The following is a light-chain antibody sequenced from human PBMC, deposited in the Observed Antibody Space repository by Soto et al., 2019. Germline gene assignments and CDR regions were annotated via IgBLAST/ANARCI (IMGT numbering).Light chain of an antibody. Sequence: DIQMTQSPSTLSASVGDTVTVTCRASQSVSGWLAWYQQKPGEAPKLLIYDASALESGVPSRFSGSGSGTDFTLTISSLQPDDFATYYCQQYSDSSGAFGQGTKVDIK. J-gene: IGKJ1*01. CDR3: QQYSDSSGA. CDR2: DAS. CDR1: QSVSGW. V-gene: IGKV1-5*01.